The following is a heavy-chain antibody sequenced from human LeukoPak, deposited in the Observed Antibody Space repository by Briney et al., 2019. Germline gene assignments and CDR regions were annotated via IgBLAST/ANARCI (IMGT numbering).Heavy chain of an antibody. J-gene: IGHJ3*02. CDR2: ISAYNGNT. V-gene: IGHV1-18*01. CDR1: GYTFTSYG. D-gene: IGHD6-19*01. Sequence: GASVKVSCKASGYTFTSYGISWVRQAPGQGLEWMGRISAYNGNTNYAQKLQGRVTMTTDTSTSTAYMELRSLRSDDTAVYYCARDLYSSGWTDAFDIWGQGTMVTVSS. CDR3: ARDLYSSGWTDAFDI.